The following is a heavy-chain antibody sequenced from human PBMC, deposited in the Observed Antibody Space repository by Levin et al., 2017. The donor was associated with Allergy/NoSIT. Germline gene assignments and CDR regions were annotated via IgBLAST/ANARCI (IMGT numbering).Heavy chain of an antibody. Sequence: PGGSLRLSCAASGLTFSNYAMSWVRQAPGKGLEWVSAITSRVRTYYTDSVKGRFTVSRDNSKNALYLQMNSLRADDTAVYYCATAMTAVIPVFDFWGQGILVTVSS. CDR3: ATAMTAVIPVFDF. V-gene: IGHV3-23*01. J-gene: IGHJ4*01. CDR2: ITSRVRT. CDR1: GLTFSNYA. D-gene: IGHD2-2*01.